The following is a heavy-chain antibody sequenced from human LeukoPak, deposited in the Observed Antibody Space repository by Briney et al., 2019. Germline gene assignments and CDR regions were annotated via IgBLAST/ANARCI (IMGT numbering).Heavy chain of an antibody. CDR1: GFTFSSNT. V-gene: IGHV3-21*01. CDR3: ASEDYYDSSAYYYRNSQH. D-gene: IGHD3-22*01. CDR2: ISSSSSYM. J-gene: IGHJ1*01. Sequence: GGSLRLSCAASGFTFSSNTMNWVRQAPGKGLEWVSSISSSSSYMNYADSVRGRFTCSRDNAKNSLDLQMNSLRAEDTAVYYCASEDYYDSSAYYYRNSQHWGQGTLVTVSS.